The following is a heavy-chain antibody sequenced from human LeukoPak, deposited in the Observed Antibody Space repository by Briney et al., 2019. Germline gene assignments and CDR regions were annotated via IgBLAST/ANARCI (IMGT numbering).Heavy chain of an antibody. D-gene: IGHD1-26*01. CDR2: INPETGVT. CDR3: ASVIGGAAAFAY. Sequence: ASVMVSCKASGYTFTGIYIHWVRQAPGQGLEWMGWINPETGVTNNARTFQDRFIITGATSFSTAYMELSRLTSDDTAKFYCASVIGGAAAFAYWSQGTLVTVPS. J-gene: IGHJ4*02. CDR1: GYTFTGIY. V-gene: IGHV1-2*02.